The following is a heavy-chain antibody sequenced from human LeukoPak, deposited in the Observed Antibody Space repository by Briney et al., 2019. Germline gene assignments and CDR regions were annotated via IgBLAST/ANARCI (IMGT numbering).Heavy chain of an antibody. V-gene: IGHV3-7*01. CDR2: IKQGGSEK. CDR1: GFTFSNYW. Sequence: GGSLRLSCTTSGFTFSNYWMSWVRQAQGKGLKWVANIKQGGSEKHYVDSVKGRFTISRDNAKNSLFLQMNSLRAEDTAVYYCAGYSGRYVYYMDVWGKGTTVT. D-gene: IGHD1-26*01. CDR3: AGYSGRYVYYMDV. J-gene: IGHJ6*03.